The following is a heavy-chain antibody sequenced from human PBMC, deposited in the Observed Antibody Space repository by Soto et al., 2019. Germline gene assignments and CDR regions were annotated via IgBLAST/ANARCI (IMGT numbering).Heavy chain of an antibody. V-gene: IGHV3-21*06. Sequence: GGSLRLSCAASGFTFTRDSMNWVRQAPGKGLEWVSSMSSTTNYIYYGDSMKGRFTISRDNAKNSLYLEMNSLKDEDTAVYYCARESEDLTSNFDYWGQGTLVTVSS. CDR2: MSSTTNYI. CDR3: ARESEDLTSNFDY. J-gene: IGHJ4*02. CDR1: GFTFTRDS.